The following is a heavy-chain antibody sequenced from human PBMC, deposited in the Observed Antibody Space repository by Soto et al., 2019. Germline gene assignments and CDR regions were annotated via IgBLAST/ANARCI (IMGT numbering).Heavy chain of an antibody. CDR2: ISGSGGST. D-gene: IGHD3-10*01. V-gene: IGHV3-23*01. CDR3: AKDWSRLLSKGFGELSGPASYFDY. J-gene: IGHJ4*02. Sequence: EVQLLESGGGLVQPGGSLRLSCAASGFTFSSYAMSWVRQAPGKGLEWVSAISGSGGSTYYADSVKGRFTISRDNSKNTLYLQMNSLRAEDTAVYYCAKDWSRLLSKGFGELSGPASYFDYWGQGTLVTVSS. CDR1: GFTFSSYA.